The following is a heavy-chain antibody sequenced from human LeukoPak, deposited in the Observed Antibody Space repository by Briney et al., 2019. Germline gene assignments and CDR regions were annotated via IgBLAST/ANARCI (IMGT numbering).Heavy chain of an antibody. Sequence: GGSLRLSCAASGFTFSNYWMSWVRQAPGKGLEWVANIKQDGSEKDYVDSVKGRFTISRDNAKNSLYLQMNSLRAEDTAVYYCARGYSGGDYWGQGTLVTVSS. V-gene: IGHV3-7*01. CDR3: ARGYSGGDY. CDR1: GFTFSNYW. D-gene: IGHD5-12*01. CDR2: IKQDGSEK. J-gene: IGHJ4*02.